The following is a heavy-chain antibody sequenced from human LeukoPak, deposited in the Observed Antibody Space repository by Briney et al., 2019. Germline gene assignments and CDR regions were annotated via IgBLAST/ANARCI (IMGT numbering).Heavy chain of an antibody. J-gene: IGHJ4*02. V-gene: IGHV3-53*01. D-gene: IGHD3-9*01. CDR1: GFTVSSNY. Sequence: QSGGSLRLSCAASGFTVSSNYMSWVRQAPGKGLEWVSVIYAGGSTYYADSVKGRFTISRDNSKNTLYLQMNRLRAEDTAVYYCAKDPAAYYDILTGFDYWGQGAQVTVSS. CDR2: IYAGGST. CDR3: AKDPAAYYDILTGFDY.